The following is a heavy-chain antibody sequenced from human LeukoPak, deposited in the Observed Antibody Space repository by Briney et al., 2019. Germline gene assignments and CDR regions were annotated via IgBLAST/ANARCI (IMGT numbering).Heavy chain of an antibody. CDR2: ISYDGRNK. J-gene: IGHJ4*02. CDR3: ARGFRRGYSSGWTGFDY. CDR1: KFTFITYA. Sequence: GGSLRLSCAASKFTFITYAMYWVRQAPGKGLEWVAVISYDGRNKFYADSVKGRFTISRDNAKNSLYLQMNSLRAEDTAVYYCARGFRRGYSSGWTGFDYWGQGTLVTVSS. V-gene: IGHV3-30*04. D-gene: IGHD6-19*01.